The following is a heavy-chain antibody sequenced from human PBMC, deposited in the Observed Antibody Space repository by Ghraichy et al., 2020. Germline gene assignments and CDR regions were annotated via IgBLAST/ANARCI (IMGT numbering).Heavy chain of an antibody. CDR2: ISYDGSNK. CDR3: ARGGTGTTRSHRPRHYGMDV. CDR1: GFTFSSYA. J-gene: IGHJ6*02. V-gene: IGHV3-30-3*01. D-gene: IGHD1-7*01. Sequence: GGSLRLSCAASGFTFSSYAMHWVRQAPGKGLEWVAVISYDGSNKYYADSVKGRFTISRDNSKNTLYLQMNSLRAEDTAVYYCARGGTGTTRSHRPRHYGMDVWGQGTTVTVSS.